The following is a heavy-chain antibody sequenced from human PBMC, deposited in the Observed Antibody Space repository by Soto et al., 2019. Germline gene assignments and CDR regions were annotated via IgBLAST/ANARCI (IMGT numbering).Heavy chain of an antibody. CDR1: GGSFSGYY. Sequence: SETLSLTCAVYGGSFSGYYWSWIRQPPGKGLEWIGEINHSGSTNYNPSLKSRVTISVDTSKNQFSLKLSSVTAADTAVYYCARGHDSSGYYYGMYVWGQGTTVTAP. CDR3: ARGHDSSGYYYGMYV. J-gene: IGHJ6*02. D-gene: IGHD3-22*01. V-gene: IGHV4-34*01. CDR2: INHSGST.